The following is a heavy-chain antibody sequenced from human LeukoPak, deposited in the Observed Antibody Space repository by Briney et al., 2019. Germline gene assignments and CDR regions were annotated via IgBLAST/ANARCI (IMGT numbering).Heavy chain of an antibody. J-gene: IGHJ4*02. D-gene: IGHD2-15*01. CDR1: GYTFTSYY. V-gene: IGHV1-46*01. CDR3: ARTCCSETSKFDY. Sequence: ASVKVSCKASGYTFTSYYMHWVRQAPGQGLEWMGVINPSGDGTSYPQKFQGRVTMTRNVSTSTVYMDLSSLRPDDTAVYYCARTCCSETSKFDYWGQGTLVTVSS. CDR2: INPSGDGT.